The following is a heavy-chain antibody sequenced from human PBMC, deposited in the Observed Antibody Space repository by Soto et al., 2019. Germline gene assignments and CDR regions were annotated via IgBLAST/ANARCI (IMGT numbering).Heavy chain of an antibody. Sequence: GGSLRLSCATSGFNFSRNAMHWVRQAPGKGLEWVALIWHDGSNAYYKDSVKGRFTISRDNSKETVYLQINSLRADDTAVYYCARDGGSAVAGPLDHWGQGILVTVYS. CDR3: ARDGGSAVAGPLDH. J-gene: IGHJ4*02. CDR1: GFNFSRNA. V-gene: IGHV3-33*01. D-gene: IGHD6-19*01. CDR2: IWHDGSNA.